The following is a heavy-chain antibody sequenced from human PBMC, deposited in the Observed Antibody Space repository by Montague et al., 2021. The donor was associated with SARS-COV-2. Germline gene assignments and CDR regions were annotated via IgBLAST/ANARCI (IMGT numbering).Heavy chain of an antibody. CDR3: ARETRYNWFGP. CDR1: GGSFNDYY. D-gene: IGHD4-11*01. J-gene: IGHJ5*02. Sequence: SETLSLTCAVYGGSFNDYYWTWVRQPPGKGLEWIGEITHSGGIKYNPSLQNRVSMSVDKSKNQFSLKLTSVTVADAATYYCARETRYNWFGPWGPGTLVSVSS. CDR2: ITHSGGI. V-gene: IGHV4-34*01.